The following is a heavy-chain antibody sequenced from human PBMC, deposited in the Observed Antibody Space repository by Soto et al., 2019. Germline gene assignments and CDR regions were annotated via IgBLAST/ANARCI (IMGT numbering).Heavy chain of an antibody. CDR1: GFTFSDYS. CDR3: ASPLPTLFDY. V-gene: IGHV3-23*01. Sequence: GGSLRLSCAASGFTFSDYSMNWVRQAPGKGLEWVSAISGSGGSTYYADSVKGRFTISRDNSKNTLYLQMNSLRAEDTAVYYCASPLPTLFDYWGQGTLVTVSS. CDR2: ISGSGGST. J-gene: IGHJ4*02.